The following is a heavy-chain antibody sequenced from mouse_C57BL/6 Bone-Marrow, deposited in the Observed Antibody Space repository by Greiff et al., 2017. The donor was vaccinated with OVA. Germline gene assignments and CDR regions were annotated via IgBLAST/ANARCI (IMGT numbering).Heavy chain of an antibody. J-gene: IGHJ2*01. Sequence: QVQLQQPGAELVKPGASVKLSCKASGYTFTSYWMHWVKQRPGRGLEGIGRIDPNSGGTKYNEKFKSKATLTVDKPSSTAYMQLSSLTSEDSAVYYCARSGYYGSSFDYWGQGTTLTVSS. V-gene: IGHV1-72*01. CDR2: IDPNSGGT. CDR1: GYTFTSYW. CDR3: ARSGYYGSSFDY. D-gene: IGHD1-1*01.